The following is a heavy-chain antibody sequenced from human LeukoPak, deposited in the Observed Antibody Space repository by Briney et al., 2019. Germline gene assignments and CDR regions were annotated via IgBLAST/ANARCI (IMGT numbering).Heavy chain of an antibody. CDR1: GYTFTSYD. CDR2: MNPNSGNT. D-gene: IGHD6-13*01. J-gene: IGHJ3*02. CDR3: ARGMDSSSWGVEDAFDI. Sequence: ASVKVSCKASGYTFTSYDINWVRQATGQGLEWMGWMNPNSGNTGYAQKFQGRVTITRNTSISTAYMELSSLRSEDTAVYYCARGMDSSSWGVEDAFDIWGQGTMVTVSS. V-gene: IGHV1-8*03.